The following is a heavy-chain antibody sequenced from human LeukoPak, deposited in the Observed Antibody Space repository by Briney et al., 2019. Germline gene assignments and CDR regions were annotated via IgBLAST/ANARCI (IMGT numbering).Heavy chain of an antibody. Sequence: ASVKVSCKASGYTFTRYYMHWVRQAPGHGLKWMGWINPNSGGTNYAQKFQGRVTMTRDTSISTAYMELSRLRSDDTAVYYCAREVRKWLRSLGYFDYWGQGTLVTVSS. CDR2: INPNSGGT. D-gene: IGHD5-12*01. J-gene: IGHJ4*02. CDR1: GYTFTRYY. CDR3: AREVRKWLRSLGYFDY. V-gene: IGHV1-2*02.